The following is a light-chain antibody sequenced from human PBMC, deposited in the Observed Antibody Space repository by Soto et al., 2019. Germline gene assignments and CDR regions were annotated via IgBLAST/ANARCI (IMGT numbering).Light chain of an antibody. CDR2: DAS. CDR1: QSISSW. CDR3: QQHNSCPFT. Sequence: DIELTQSPATLSASVGERVTITCRASQSISSWLAWYQQKPGKAPKLLIYDASSWDSGIPARFRGSGSGTEFTLTISSLQPDDFAVYYCQQHNSCPFTFGRGTKVEIK. V-gene: IGKV1-5*01. J-gene: IGKJ4*02.